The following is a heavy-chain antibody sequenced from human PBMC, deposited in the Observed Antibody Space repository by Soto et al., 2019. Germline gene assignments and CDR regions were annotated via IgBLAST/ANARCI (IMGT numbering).Heavy chain of an antibody. CDR2: ISAYNGNT. Sequence: QVQLVQSGAEVKKPGASVKVSCKASGYTFTSYGISWVRQAPGQGLEWMGWISAYNGNTNYAQKLQGRVTMTTDTSTSTAYMELRSLRSDDTAVYYCARETASDIVVVVAAPPDYWGQGTLVTVSS. CDR1: GYTFTSYG. CDR3: ARETASDIVVVVAAPPDY. J-gene: IGHJ4*02. V-gene: IGHV1-18*01. D-gene: IGHD2-15*01.